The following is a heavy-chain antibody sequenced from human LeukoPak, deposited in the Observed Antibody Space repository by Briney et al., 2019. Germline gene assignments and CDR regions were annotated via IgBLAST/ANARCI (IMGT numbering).Heavy chain of an antibody. J-gene: IGHJ5*02. CDR3: ASRGYCSSTSCPNWFDP. CDR1: GGSFSGYY. CDR2: INHSGST. Sequence: SETLSLTCAVYGGSFSGYYWSWLRQPPGKGLEWIGEINHSGSTNYNPSLKSRVTISLDTSKNRFSLKLSSVTAADTAVYYCASRGYCSSTSCPNWFDPWGQGTLVTVSS. D-gene: IGHD2-2*01. V-gene: IGHV4-34*01.